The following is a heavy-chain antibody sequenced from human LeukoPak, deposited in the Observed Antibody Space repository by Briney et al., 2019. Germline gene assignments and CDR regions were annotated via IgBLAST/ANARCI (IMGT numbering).Heavy chain of an antibody. V-gene: IGHV4-34*01. CDR1: GFTFSSYA. Sequence: PGGSLRLSCAASGFTFSSYAMSWVRQAPGKGLEWIGEINHSGSTNYNPSLKSRVTISVDTSKNQFSLKLSSVTAADTAVYYCARYSSGWSVYNWFDPWGQGTLVTVSS. J-gene: IGHJ5*02. CDR3: ARYSSGWSVYNWFDP. D-gene: IGHD6-19*01. CDR2: INHSGST.